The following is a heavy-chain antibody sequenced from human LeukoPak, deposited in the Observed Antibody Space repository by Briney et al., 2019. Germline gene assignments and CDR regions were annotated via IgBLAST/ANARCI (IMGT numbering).Heavy chain of an antibody. J-gene: IGHJ4*02. V-gene: IGHV3-33*01. CDR1: GVAFDSHG. D-gene: IGHD3-22*01. CDR3: ARARNNYDRSGFSALDY. Sequence: GGSLRLSCAASGVAFDSHGMHWVRQAPGKGLEWVAVIWYDGSNKDYADSVKGRFTISRDNSKNTLYLQMNSLRAEDTAVYYFARARNNYDRSGFSALDYWGQGTLVTVSS. CDR2: IWYDGSNK.